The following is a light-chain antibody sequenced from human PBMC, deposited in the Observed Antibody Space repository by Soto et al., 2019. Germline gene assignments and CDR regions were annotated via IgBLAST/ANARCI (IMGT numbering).Light chain of an antibody. CDR2: DVS. CDR3: CSYAGSRDV. CDR1: SSDVGGYNY. V-gene: IGLV2-11*01. Sequence: QSALTQPRSVSGSPGQSVTISCTGTSSDVGGYNYVSWYQQHPGNAPKLMIDDVSKRPSGVPDRFSGAKSGNTASLTIAGLQAEEEADYYCCSYAGSRDVFGTGTKLTVL. J-gene: IGLJ1*01.